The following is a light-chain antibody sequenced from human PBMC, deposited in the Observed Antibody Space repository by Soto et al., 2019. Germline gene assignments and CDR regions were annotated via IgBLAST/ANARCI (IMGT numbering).Light chain of an antibody. Sequence: DIQMTQSPSTLSASVGDRVTITCRASETVSSFLAWYQQKPGKAPKLLISKASILEIGVPSRFSGSGSGTAFPLTINSHQPDDFETHSCQRYNTYTYALRQPTKLE. V-gene: IGKV1-5*03. CDR2: KAS. CDR3: QRYNTYTYA. CDR1: ETVSSF. J-gene: IGKJ2*01.